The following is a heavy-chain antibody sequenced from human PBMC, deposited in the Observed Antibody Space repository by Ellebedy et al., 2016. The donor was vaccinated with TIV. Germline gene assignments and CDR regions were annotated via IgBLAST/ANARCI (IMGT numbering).Heavy chain of an antibody. CDR3: VRDGGDPDY. V-gene: IGHV1-18*01. CDR1: GYTFSNYG. CDR2: INSYNGDT. Sequence: ASVKVSXXASGYTFSNYGISWVRQAPGQGLEWMGWINSYNGDTNYAQNLQGRVTMTRDTSTSTAYMDLRSLRSDDTAAYYCVRDGGDPDYWGQGTLVTVSS. D-gene: IGHD2-21*01. J-gene: IGHJ4*02.